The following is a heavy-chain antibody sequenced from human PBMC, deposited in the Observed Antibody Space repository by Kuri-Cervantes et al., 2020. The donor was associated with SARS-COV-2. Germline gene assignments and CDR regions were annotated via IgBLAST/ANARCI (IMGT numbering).Heavy chain of an antibody. CDR3: ARSAPFRRLVVISQGGAFDI. J-gene: IGHJ3*02. CDR1: GGSIKNYF. V-gene: IGHV4-59*01. D-gene: IGHD3-22*01. CDR2: IYSTGAT. Sequence: SETLSLTCTVSGGSIKNYFWTWIRQSPGKGLEWIGHIYSTGATNYNPSLKSRVAISLDTSKSQFSLKLDSVTAADTAVYYCARSAPFRRLVVISQGGAFDIWGQGTMVTVSS.